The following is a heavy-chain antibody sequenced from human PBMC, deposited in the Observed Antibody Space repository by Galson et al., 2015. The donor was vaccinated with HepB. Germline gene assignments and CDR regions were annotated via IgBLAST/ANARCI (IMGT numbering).Heavy chain of an antibody. CDR3: ARLQADTTMGLRRAFDI. V-gene: IGHV4-39*07. D-gene: IGHD5-18*01. J-gene: IGHJ3*02. CDR1: GGSINITTYY. CDR2: IYFSGTT. Sequence: LSLTCAVPGGSINITTYYWGWIRQPPGKGLEWIGSIYFSGTTYYNPSLKSRVTISVDTSKNQFSLNLNSVTAADTAVYYCARLQADTTMGLRRAFDIWGQGTKVTVSS.